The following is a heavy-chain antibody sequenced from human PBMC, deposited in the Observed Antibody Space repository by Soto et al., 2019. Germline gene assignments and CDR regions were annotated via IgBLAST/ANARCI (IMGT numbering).Heavy chain of an antibody. CDR1: GYTFITYG. D-gene: IGHD3-22*01. J-gene: IGHJ4*02. V-gene: IGHV1-18*01. CDR2: ISTYNGNT. CDR3: VRGPTDYYDNSANYFLDY. Sequence: QVQLVQSGAEVKKPGASVKVSCKASGYTFITYGVSWVRQAPGQGLDWLGWISTYNGNTRYAERLQGRVTMTTDTTTNTSYMELRTLRSDDTAVYYCVRGPTDYYDNSANYFLDYWGQGTLVTVSS.